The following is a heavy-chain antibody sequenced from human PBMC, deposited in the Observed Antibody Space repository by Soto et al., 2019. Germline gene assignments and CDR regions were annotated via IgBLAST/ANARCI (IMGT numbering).Heavy chain of an antibody. CDR2: IYYSGRT. J-gene: IGHJ2*01. V-gene: IGHV4-59*08. CDR3: ARFNWYFDL. Sequence: QVQLQESGPGLVKPSETLSLTCTVSGGSISSYYWSWIRQPPGKGLEWIGYIYYSGRTNYNPSLKSRVTLSVDTSKNQFSLKLSSVTAADTDVYYCARFNWYFDLWGRGTLVTVSS. CDR1: GGSISSYY.